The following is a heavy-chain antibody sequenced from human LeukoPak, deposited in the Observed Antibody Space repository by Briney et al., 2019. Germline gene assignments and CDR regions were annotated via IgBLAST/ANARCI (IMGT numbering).Heavy chain of an antibody. J-gene: IGHJ4*02. V-gene: IGHV3-23*01. D-gene: IGHD5-12*01. CDR1: GFTFSSYA. Sequence: PGGSLRLSCGASGFTFSSYAMNWVRQAPGKGLEWVSCISGSGGSTYYADSRKGRFTISRDNSKNTLYLQMNSLRAEDTAVYYCAKDLKIVATIVMGVYFDYWGQGTLVTVSS. CDR2: ISGSGGST. CDR3: AKDLKIVATIVMGVYFDY.